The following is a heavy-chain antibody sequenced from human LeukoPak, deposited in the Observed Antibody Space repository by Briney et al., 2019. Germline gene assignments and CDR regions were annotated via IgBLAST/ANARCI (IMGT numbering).Heavy chain of an antibody. CDR3: AKDERVYEAS. J-gene: IGHJ5*02. V-gene: IGHV3-23*01. D-gene: IGHD5/OR15-5a*01. CDR1: GFTFSNYG. Sequence: GGSLRLSCAASGFTFSNYGMSWVRQAPGKGLEWVSTISDSGGATHYADSVKGRFTISRDNSRNTLYLQMNSLRADDTAVYYCAKDERVYEASWGQGTLVTVSS. CDR2: ISDSGGAT.